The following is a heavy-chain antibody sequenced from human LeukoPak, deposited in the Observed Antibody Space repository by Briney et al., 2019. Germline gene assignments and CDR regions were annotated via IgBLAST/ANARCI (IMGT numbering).Heavy chain of an antibody. CDR3: ARAEWELPSLFDY. D-gene: IGHD1-26*01. Sequence: ASVKVSCKASGGTFSSYAISWVRQAPGQGLEWMGRIIPIFGTANYAQKFQGRVTITTDESTSTAYMELSSLRSEDTAVYYCARAEWELPSLFDYWGQGTLVTVS. CDR2: IIPIFGTA. CDR1: GGTFSSYA. V-gene: IGHV1-69*05. J-gene: IGHJ4*02.